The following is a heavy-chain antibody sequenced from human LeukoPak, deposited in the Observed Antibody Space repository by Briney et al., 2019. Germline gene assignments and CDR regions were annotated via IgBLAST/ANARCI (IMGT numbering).Heavy chain of an antibody. V-gene: IGHV3-30*18. CDR1: GFTFSSYG. Sequence: GGSLRLSCAASGFTFSSYGMHWVRQAPGKGLEWAAVISYDGSNKYYADSVKGRFTISRDNSKNTLYLQMNSLRAEDTAVYYCAKERYYDFWSGFIYGMDVWGQGTTVTVSS. J-gene: IGHJ6*02. D-gene: IGHD3-3*01. CDR2: ISYDGSNK. CDR3: AKERYYDFWSGFIYGMDV.